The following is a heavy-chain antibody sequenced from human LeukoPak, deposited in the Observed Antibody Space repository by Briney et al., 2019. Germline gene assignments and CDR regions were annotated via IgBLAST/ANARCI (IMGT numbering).Heavy chain of an antibody. D-gene: IGHD2-2*01. V-gene: IGHV1-18*01. CDR2: ISPYNGHT. J-gene: IGHJ4*02. CDR3: ARGGGIVVVTDEAYDY. Sequence: GASVKVSCKASGYTFTSYGITWVRQAPGQGLEWMGWISPYNGHTNYAQNLQGRVTMTTDTFTSTAYMELRSLRSDDTAVYYCARGGGIVVVTDEAYDYWGQGTLVTVSS. CDR1: GYTFTSYG.